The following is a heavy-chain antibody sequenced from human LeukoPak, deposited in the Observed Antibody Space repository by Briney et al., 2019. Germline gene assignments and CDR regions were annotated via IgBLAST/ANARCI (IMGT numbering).Heavy chain of an antibody. CDR2: ISSSGSTI. Sequence: PGGSLRLSCAASGFTFSSYEMNWVRQAPGKGPEWVSYISSSGSTIYYADSVKGRFTISRDNAKNSLYLQMNSLRAEDTAVYYCARVITMVRGVIPELVFDYWGQGTLVTVSS. J-gene: IGHJ4*02. CDR3: ARVITMVRGVIPELVFDY. CDR1: GFTFSSYE. V-gene: IGHV3-48*03. D-gene: IGHD3-10*01.